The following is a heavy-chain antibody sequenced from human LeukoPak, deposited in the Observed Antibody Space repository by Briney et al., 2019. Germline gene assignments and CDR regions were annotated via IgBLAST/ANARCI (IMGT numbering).Heavy chain of an antibody. V-gene: IGHV3-48*01. Sequence: PGGSLRLSCVASGFSFTTYSMHWVRQAPGKGLEWVSYISSTSNTIYYADSVKGRFTISRDNAKNSLYLQMNSLRAEDTAVYYCARDGLGGLRYFDWLLGFDYWGQGTLVTVSS. D-gene: IGHD3-9*01. J-gene: IGHJ4*02. CDR3: ARDGLGGLRYFDWLLGFDY. CDR1: GFSFTTYS. CDR2: ISSTSNTI.